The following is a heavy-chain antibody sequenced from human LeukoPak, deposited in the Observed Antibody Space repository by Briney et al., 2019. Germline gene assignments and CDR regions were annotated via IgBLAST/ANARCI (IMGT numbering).Heavy chain of an antibody. CDR2: IFRSGNT. CDR1: GYSISSGYY. D-gene: IGHD3-10*01. Sequence: SKTLSLTCTVSGYSISSGYYWGWIRQPPGRGLEWIGCIFRSGNTYYHPSLTSRVTISADMSKNELSLKLNSVTVADTAIYYCARSPNYYGSGSYYSVWGQGTLVTVSS. J-gene: IGHJ4*02. V-gene: IGHV4-38-2*02. CDR3: ARSPNYYGSGSYYSV.